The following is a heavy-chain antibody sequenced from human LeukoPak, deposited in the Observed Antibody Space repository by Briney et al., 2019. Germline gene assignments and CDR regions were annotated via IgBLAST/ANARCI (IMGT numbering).Heavy chain of an antibody. V-gene: IGHV4-59*01. CDR2: VHYSGST. J-gene: IGHJ4*02. CDR1: GGSISSYY. CDR3: AGDSWGVDY. Sequence: SETLSLTCTVSGGSISSYYWNWIRQPPGKGLECIGSVHYSGSTYYNPSLKSRVTISIDTSKNQFSLRLSSVTAADTAVYYCAGDSWGVDYWGQGTLVTVSS. D-gene: IGHD3-16*01.